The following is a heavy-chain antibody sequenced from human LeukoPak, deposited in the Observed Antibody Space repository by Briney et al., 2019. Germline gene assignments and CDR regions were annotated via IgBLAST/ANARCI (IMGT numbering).Heavy chain of an antibody. CDR2: IYDSGST. D-gene: IGHD3-10*01. CDR3: ARGGDRSFDY. J-gene: IGHJ4*02. CDR1: GDSISSYY. V-gene: IGHV4-59*01. Sequence: SETLSLTCTVSGDSISSYYCSWIRQPPGKGLEWIGYIYDSGSTNYNPSLKSRVTMSIDTSKNQFSLKLSSVTAADTAVYYCARGGDRSFDYWGQGTLVTVSS.